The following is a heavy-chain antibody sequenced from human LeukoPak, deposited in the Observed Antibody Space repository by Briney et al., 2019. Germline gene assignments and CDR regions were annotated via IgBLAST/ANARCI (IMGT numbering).Heavy chain of an antibody. CDR2: IYYSGST. CDR1: GGSISSSSYY. D-gene: IGHD3-10*01. CDR3: ARGSGYFDY. V-gene: IGHV4-39*01. Sequence: SETLSLTCTVSGGSISSSSYYWGWIRQPPGKGLEWIGSIYYSGSTYYNPSLKSRVTISVDTSKNQFSLKLSSVTAADTAVYYCARGSGYFDYWGQGTLVTVSS. J-gene: IGHJ4*02.